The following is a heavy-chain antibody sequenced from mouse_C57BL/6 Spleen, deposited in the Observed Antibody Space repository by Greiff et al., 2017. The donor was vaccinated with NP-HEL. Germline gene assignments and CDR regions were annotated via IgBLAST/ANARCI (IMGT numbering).Heavy chain of an antibody. CDR1: GYSITSGYY. CDR3: ARGEGVYYYGSSTFAY. D-gene: IGHD1-1*01. Sequence: VQLQQSGPGLVKPSQSLSLTCSVTGYSITSGYYWNWIRQFPGNNLEWMGYISYDGSNNYNPSLKNRISITRYTSKIQFFLKLNSVTTEDTATYDCARGEGVYYYGSSTFAYWGQGTLVTVSA. J-gene: IGHJ3*01. CDR2: ISYDGSN. V-gene: IGHV3-6*01.